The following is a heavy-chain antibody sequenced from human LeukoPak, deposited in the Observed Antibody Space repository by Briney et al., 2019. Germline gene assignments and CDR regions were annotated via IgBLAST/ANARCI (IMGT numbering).Heavy chain of an antibody. CDR2: ISSNGGST. Sequence: QAGGSLRLSCAASGFTFSSYAMHWVRQAPGKGLEYVSAISSNGGSTYYANSVKGRFTISRDNSKNTLYLQMGSLRAEDMAVYYCARGSDYDSSGFGLPGLYCYYYYMDVWGKGTTVTVSS. CDR3: ARGSDYDSSGFGLPGLYCYYYYMDV. V-gene: IGHV3-64*01. CDR1: GFTFSSYA. D-gene: IGHD3-22*01. J-gene: IGHJ6*03.